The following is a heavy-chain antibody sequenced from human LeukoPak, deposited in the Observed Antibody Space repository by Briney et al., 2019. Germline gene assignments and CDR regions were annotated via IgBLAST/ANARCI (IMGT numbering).Heavy chain of an antibody. V-gene: IGHV3-74*01. CDR1: GFTFSDYW. CDR3: VRGVRYYGSNSFDY. CDR2: INSDGSNT. Sequence: PGGSLRLSCTGSGFTFSDYWMHWVRQDPGKGLVWVSRINSDGSNTSFADSVKGRVTISRDNAKNTLYLQLHSLRAEDTAVYYCVRGVRYYGSNSFDYWGQGTLVTVSS. D-gene: IGHD2/OR15-2a*01. J-gene: IGHJ4*02.